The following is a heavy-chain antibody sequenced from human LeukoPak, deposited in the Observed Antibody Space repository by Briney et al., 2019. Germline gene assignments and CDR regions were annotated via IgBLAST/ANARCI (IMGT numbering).Heavy chain of an antibody. Sequence: SETLSLTCTVSGGSISSGGHYWSWIRQPAGKGLEYLGRISSTGSTNYNPSLRSRVTISADTSKNHFSLKLTSVTAADTAVYYCAVSAAALFDPWGQGTLVTVSS. J-gene: IGHJ5*02. CDR1: GGSISSGGHY. CDR2: ISSTGST. D-gene: IGHD6-6*01. CDR3: AVSAAALFDP. V-gene: IGHV4-61*02.